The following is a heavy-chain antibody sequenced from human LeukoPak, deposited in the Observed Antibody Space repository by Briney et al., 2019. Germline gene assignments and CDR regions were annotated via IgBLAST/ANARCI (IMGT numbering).Heavy chain of an antibody. Sequence: SETLSLTCTVSGGSISSYYWSWIRQPPGKGLEWIGYIYYSGSTYYNPSLKSRVTISVDTSKNQSSLKLSSVTAADTAVYYCAREATGYWGQGTLVTVSS. V-gene: IGHV4-30-4*08. CDR3: AREATGY. D-gene: IGHD5-24*01. CDR1: GGSISSYY. CDR2: IYYSGST. J-gene: IGHJ4*02.